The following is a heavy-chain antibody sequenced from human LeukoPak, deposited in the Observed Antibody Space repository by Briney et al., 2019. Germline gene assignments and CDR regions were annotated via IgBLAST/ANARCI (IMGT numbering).Heavy chain of an antibody. V-gene: IGHV3-30-3*01. CDR1: GFTFSSYA. J-gene: IGHJ4*02. CDR3: ARGGIAVAGRIDY. D-gene: IGHD6-19*01. Sequence: GGSLRLSCAASGFTFSSYAMHWVRQAPGKGPEWVAVISYDGSNKYYADSVKGRFTISRDNSKNTLYLQMNSLRAEDTAVYYCARGGIAVAGRIDYWGQGTLVTVSS. CDR2: ISYDGSNK.